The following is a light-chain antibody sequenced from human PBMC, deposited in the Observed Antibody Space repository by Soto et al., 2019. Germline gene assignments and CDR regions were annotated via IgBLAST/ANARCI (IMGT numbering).Light chain of an antibody. CDR2: ANS. J-gene: IGLJ2*01. V-gene: IGLV1-40*01. CDR1: SSNIGAGYD. Sequence: QLVLTQPPSVSGAPGQRVTISCTGSSSNIGAGYDVHWYQQLPGTAPKLLIYANSNRPSGVPDRFSGSKSGTSASLAITGLQAEDEADYYCQSYDSSLSVVFGGGTKVTVL. CDR3: QSYDSSLSVV.